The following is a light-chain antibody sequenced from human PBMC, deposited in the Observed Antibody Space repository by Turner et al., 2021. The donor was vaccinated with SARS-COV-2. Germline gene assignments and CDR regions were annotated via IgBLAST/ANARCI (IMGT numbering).Light chain of an antibody. CDR3: QQTYNTPCT. Sequence: GARVTITCRASQTIPSYLHLYQQKLGKAPKLLFSAASNLQSGVPSKFSGSCSGTDFTRTISRLQPADFANYYCQQTYNTPCTFGGGTKVDIK. J-gene: IGKJ4*01. CDR1: QTIPSY. V-gene: IGKV1-39*01. CDR2: AAS.